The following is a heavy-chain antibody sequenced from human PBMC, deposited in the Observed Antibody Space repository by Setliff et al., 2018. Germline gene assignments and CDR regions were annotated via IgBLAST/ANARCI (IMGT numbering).Heavy chain of an antibody. CDR3: AGGRRYDYGWDFDY. CDR2: IYHTGST. D-gene: IGHD4-17*01. Sequence: SETLSLTCSVSGDSMSFSYWSWIRQPPGKGLEWIASIYHTGSTYYNPSLRSRVTISLDTSKNQFSPKLTSVTAADTAVYYCAGGRRYDYGWDFDYWGQGTLVTVSS. CDR1: GDSMSFSY. V-gene: IGHV4-38-2*02. J-gene: IGHJ4*02.